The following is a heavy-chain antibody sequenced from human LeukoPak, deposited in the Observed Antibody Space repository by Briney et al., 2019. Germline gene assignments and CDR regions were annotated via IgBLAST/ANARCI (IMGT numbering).Heavy chain of an antibody. CDR1: GYTFTSYG. D-gene: IGHD3-10*01. J-gene: IGHJ5*02. CDR3: ASVRGVMVRGVIISFNWFDP. Sequence: ASVKVSCKAAGYTFTSYGISWVRQAPGQGLEWMGWISAYNGNTNYAQKLQGRGTMTTDTATSTAYMELRSLSSDDTAVSYCASVRGVMVRGVIISFNWFDPWGQGTLVTVSS. V-gene: IGHV1-18*01. CDR2: ISAYNGNT.